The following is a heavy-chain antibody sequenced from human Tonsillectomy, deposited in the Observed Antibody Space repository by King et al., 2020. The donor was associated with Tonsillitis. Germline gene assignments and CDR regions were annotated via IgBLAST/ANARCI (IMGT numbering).Heavy chain of an antibody. J-gene: IGHJ4*02. CDR2: IYYSGST. CDR3: ARSARVNFDY. CDR1: GGSISSYY. Sequence: QLQESGPGLVKPSETLSLTCTVSGGSISSYYGSWIRQPPGKGLEWIWYIYYSGSTNYNPSLKSRVTISVDTSKNQFSLKLGSVTAADTAVYYCARSARVNFDYWGQGTLVTVSS. V-gene: IGHV4-59*08. D-gene: IGHD3-3*01.